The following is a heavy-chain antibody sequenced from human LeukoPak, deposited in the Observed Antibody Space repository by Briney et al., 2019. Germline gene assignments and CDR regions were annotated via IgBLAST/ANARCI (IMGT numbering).Heavy chain of an antibody. D-gene: IGHD3-10*01. Sequence: PSETLSLTCAVYGGSFSGYYWSWIRQPPGKGLEWIGEINHSGGTNYNPSLKSRVTISVDTSKNQFSLKLSSVTAADTAVYYCARTGRITMVRGVPNWFDPWGRGTLVTVSS. V-gene: IGHV4-34*01. CDR3: ARTGRITMVRGVPNWFDP. CDR1: GGSFSGYY. CDR2: INHSGGT. J-gene: IGHJ5*02.